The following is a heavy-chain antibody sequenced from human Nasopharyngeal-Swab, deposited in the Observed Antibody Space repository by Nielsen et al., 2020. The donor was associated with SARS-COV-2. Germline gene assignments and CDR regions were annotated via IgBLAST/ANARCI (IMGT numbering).Heavy chain of an antibody. J-gene: IGHJ5*02. Sequence: VRQAPGKGLEWVAVIWYDGSNKYYADSVKGRFTISRDNSKNTLYLQMNSLRAEDTAVYYCARDLSLRYFDWSPGGLWFDPWGPRTLVTASS. V-gene: IGHV3-33*01. CDR2: IWYDGSNK. D-gene: IGHD3-9*01. CDR3: ARDLSLRYFDWSPGGLWFDP.